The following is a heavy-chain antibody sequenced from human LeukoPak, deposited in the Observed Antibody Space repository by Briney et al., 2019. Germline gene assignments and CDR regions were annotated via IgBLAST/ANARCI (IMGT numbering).Heavy chain of an antibody. CDR2: IWHDGSIK. CDR3: ARAVGPFDF. V-gene: IGHV3-33*01. Sequence: GGSLRLSCAASGFTFSTYGMHWVRQAPGRGLEWVAVIWHDGSIKYYADSVKGRFTISRDNSKNTLYLQMNSLRAEDTAVYYCARAVGPFDFWGPGTIVIVSS. J-gene: IGHJ3*01. CDR1: GFTFSTYG.